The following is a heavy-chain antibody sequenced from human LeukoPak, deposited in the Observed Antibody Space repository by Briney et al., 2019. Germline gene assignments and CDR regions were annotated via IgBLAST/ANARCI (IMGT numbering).Heavy chain of an antibody. Sequence: SETLSLTCTVSGGSISSGSYYWSWIRQPPGKGLEWIGYIYYSGSTNYNPSLKSRVTISVDTSKNQFSLKLSSVTAADTAVYYCAGRIAVAGGWFDPWGQGTLVTVSS. CDR1: GGSISSGSYY. CDR2: IYYSGST. V-gene: IGHV4-61*01. CDR3: AGRIAVAGGWFDP. J-gene: IGHJ5*02. D-gene: IGHD6-19*01.